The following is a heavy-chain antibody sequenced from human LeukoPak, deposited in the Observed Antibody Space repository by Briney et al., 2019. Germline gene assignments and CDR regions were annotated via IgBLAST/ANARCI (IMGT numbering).Heavy chain of an antibody. Sequence: SGGSLRLSCVASGFTLSRFWVHWLRQAPGKGLVWVARINEDGTYTTYADSVKGRFTISRDNAKDILYLQMNSLRAEDTAVYYCGSDLTGPFDSWGQGTLVTVSS. D-gene: IGHD4/OR15-4a*01. CDR1: GFTLSRFW. V-gene: IGHV3-74*01. CDR3: GSDLTGPFDS. CDR2: INEDGTYT. J-gene: IGHJ4*02.